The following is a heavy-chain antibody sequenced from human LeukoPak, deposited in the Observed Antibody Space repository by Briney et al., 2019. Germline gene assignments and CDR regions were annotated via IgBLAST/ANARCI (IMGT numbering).Heavy chain of an antibody. CDR1: GYTFTSYD. CDR3: AGEMKYYDFWSGYSSYGMDV. CDR2: MNPNSGNT. J-gene: IGHJ6*02. Sequence: ASVKVSCKASGYTFTSYDINWVRQATGQGLEWMGWMNPNSGNTGYAQKFQGRVTMTRNTSISTAYMELSSLRSEDTAVYYCAGEMKYYDFWSGYSSYGMDVWGQGTTVTVSS. V-gene: IGHV1-8*01. D-gene: IGHD3-3*01.